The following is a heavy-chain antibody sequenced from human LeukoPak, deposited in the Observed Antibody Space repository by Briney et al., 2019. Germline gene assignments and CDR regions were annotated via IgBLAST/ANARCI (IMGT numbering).Heavy chain of an antibody. CDR2: ISWNSGSI. Sequence: WIRQPPGKGLEWVSGISWNSGSIGYADSVKGRFTIPRDNAKNSLYLQMNSLRAEDMALYYCAKDMSVGYDSPNAFDIWGQGTMVTVSS. V-gene: IGHV3-9*03. CDR3: AKDMSVGYDSPNAFDI. J-gene: IGHJ3*02. D-gene: IGHD3-22*01.